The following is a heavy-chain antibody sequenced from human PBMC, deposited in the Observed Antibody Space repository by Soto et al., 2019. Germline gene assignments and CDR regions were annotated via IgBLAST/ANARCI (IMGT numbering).Heavy chain of an antibody. CDR3: ARGQYYYGSFDYYYYGMDV. CDR1: GFTFSSYA. V-gene: IGHV3-30-3*01. CDR2: ISYDGSNK. D-gene: IGHD3-10*01. J-gene: IGHJ6*02. Sequence: QVQLVESGGGVVQPGRSLRLSCAASGFTFSSYAMHWVRQAPGKGLEWVAVISYDGSNKYYADSVKGRFTISRDNSKNTLYLQMNRLRAEDTAVYYCARGQYYYGSFDYYYYGMDVWGQGTTVTVSS.